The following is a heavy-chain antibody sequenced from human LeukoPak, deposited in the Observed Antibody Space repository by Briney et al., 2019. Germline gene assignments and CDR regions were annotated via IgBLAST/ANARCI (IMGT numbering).Heavy chain of an antibody. D-gene: IGHD1-1*01. CDR1: GFTFSRHW. V-gene: IGHV3-7*01. CDR3: AEGTTG. J-gene: IGHJ1*01. CDR2: INQDGSGK. Sequence: GGSLRLSCATSGFTFSRHWMSWVRQAPGKGLEWVANINQDGSGKYYVDSVKGRFTISRDNAKNSLYLQMNSLRSEDTATYYCAEGTTGWGQGTLVTVSS.